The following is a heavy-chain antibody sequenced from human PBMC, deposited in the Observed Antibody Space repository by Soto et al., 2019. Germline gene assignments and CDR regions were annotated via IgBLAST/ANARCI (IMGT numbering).Heavy chain of an antibody. CDR2: IYWNDDK. D-gene: IGHD7-27*01. V-gene: IGHV2-5*01. CDR3: ARRPNWGMEGLGA. J-gene: IGHJ6*02. Sequence: QNTLKESGPTLVKPTQTLPLTCTLSGFSLHTCGGGGVWIRQPPGKALEWLALIYWNDDKRYSPSLKSRLTITKDTSRNQVVLTMTNMDPVDTATYYCARRPNWGMEGLGAWGQGTTVTVSS. CDR1: GFSLHTCGGG.